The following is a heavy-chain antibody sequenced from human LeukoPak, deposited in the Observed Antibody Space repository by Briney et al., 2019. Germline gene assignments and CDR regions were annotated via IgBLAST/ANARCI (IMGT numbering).Heavy chain of an antibody. D-gene: IGHD5-24*01. CDR3: ARGMAVYYYYGMDV. Sequence: KPSETLSLTCAVYGGSFSGYYWSWIRQPPGKGLEWIGEINHSGSTNNNPSLKSRVTISVDTSKNQFSLKLSSVTAADTAVYYCARGMAVYYYYGMDVWGQGTTVTVSS. V-gene: IGHV4-34*01. CDR2: INHSGST. CDR1: GGSFSGYY. J-gene: IGHJ6*02.